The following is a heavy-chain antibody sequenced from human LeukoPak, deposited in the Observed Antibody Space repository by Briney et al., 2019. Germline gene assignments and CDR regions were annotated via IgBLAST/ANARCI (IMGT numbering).Heavy chain of an antibody. D-gene: IGHD3-3*01. CDR1: GYTFNRYG. CDR3: ARALPKIFGVVANFDY. CDR2: INTNTGNP. Sequence: ASVKVSCKASGYTFNRYGIDWVRQAPGQGLEWMGWINTNTGNPTYAQGFTGRFVFSLDTSVSTAYLQISSLKAEDTAVYYCARALPKIFGVVANFDYWGQGTLVTVSS. J-gene: IGHJ4*02. V-gene: IGHV7-4-1*02.